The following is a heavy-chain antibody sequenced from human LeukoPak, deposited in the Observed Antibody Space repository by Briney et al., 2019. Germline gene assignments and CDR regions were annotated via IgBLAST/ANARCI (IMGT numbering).Heavy chain of an antibody. CDR2: IYPGDSET. CDR1: GYKFTNYW. V-gene: IGHV5-51*01. CDR3: ARALRTGQGDYVPVL. J-gene: IGHJ4*02. Sequence: ESLQISCKASGYKFTNYWIGWVRQMPGKGLEWMTIIYPGDSETRYSPSFQGQVTISAAKSIDTIYLQWNSLKASDTAMYYCARALRTGQGDYVPVLWGQGTLVTVSS. D-gene: IGHD4-17*01.